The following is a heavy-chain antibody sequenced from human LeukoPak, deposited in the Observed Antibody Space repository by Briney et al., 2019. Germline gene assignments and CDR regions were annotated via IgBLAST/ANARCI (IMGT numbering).Heavy chain of an antibody. V-gene: IGHV4-59*08. CDR2: IYYSGST. D-gene: IGHD5-18*01. J-gene: IGHJ4*02. Sequence: SETLSLTCTVSGGSISSYYWSWIRQPPGKGLEWIGYIYYSGSTNYNPSLKSRVTISVDTSKNQFSLKLSSVTAADTAVYYCARSDNTAMVTHFDYWGQGTLVTVSS. CDR3: ARSDNTAMVTHFDY. CDR1: GGSISSYY.